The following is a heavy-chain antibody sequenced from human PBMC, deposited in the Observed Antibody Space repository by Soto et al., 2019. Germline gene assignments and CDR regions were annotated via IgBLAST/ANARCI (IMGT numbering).Heavy chain of an antibody. J-gene: IGHJ2*01. D-gene: IGHD6-13*01. V-gene: IGHV4-59*08. CDR1: GGSISSYT. CDR2: IYYSGST. Sequence: QVQLQESGPGLVKPSETLSLTCIISGGSISSYTWSWIRQSPGKGLEWIGDIYYSGSTTYNPSLRSRVNISVDTSKNQFSLKLSSVTAADTAVYYCARGDSNNWYFDLWGRGTLVTVSS. CDR3: ARGDSNNWYFDL.